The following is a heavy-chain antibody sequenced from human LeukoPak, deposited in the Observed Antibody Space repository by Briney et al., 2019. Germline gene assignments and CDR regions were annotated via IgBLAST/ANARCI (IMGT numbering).Heavy chain of an antibody. CDR1: GGSISSGGYY. CDR2: IYYSGST. J-gene: IGHJ6*02. CDR3: ARDVANPKRYCSSTSCLYERSYYGMDV. V-gene: IGHV4-31*03. D-gene: IGHD2-2*01. Sequence: SETLSLTCTVSGGSISSGGYYWSWIRQHPGKGLEWIGYIYYSGSTNYNPSLKSRVTISVDTSKNQFSLKLSSVTAADTAVYYCARDVANPKRYCSSTSCLYERSYYGMDVWGQGTTVTVSS.